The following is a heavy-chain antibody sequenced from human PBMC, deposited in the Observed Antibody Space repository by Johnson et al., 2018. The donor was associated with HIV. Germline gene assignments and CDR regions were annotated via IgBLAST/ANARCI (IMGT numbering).Heavy chain of an antibody. D-gene: IGHD4-23*01. J-gene: IGHJ3*02. CDR2: IDWTGANA. CDR1: GFMFDDYA. CDR3: AKARHDYGGTDDAFDI. Sequence: EQLVESGGGVERPGESLRLSCVGSGFMFDDYAMSWVRQVPGKGLEWVSGIDWTGANAGYADSVKGRFTIFRDNAKNSLYIQMNSLRDEDTAVYYCAKARHDYGGTDDAFDIWGQGTMVTVSS. V-gene: IGHV3-20*04.